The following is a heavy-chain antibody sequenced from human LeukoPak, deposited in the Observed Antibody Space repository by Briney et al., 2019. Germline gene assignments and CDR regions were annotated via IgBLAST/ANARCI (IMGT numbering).Heavy chain of an antibody. J-gene: IGHJ4*02. CDR3: ATYRQVLFPFES. D-gene: IGHD2-8*02. Sequence: AGGSLRLSGAAFGFPLSSYAMSWVRQVPGKGLEWVSATSSSDAGTYHADSVRGRFTISRDNSKSTLSLQMNSLRAEDTAIYHCATYRQVLFPFESWGQGTLVTVSS. CDR1: GFPLSSYA. CDR2: TSSSDAGT. V-gene: IGHV3-23*01.